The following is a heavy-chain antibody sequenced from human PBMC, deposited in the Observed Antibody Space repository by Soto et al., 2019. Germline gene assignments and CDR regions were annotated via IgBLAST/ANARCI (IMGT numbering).Heavy chain of an antibody. CDR1: GFTFGADA. CDR3: AKSPRRAYQHPWDF. J-gene: IGHJ4*02. Sequence: EVRLLESGGGLVQPGGSLRLSCAASGFTFGADAMNWVRQAPGKGLEWVSGISGSGDGAYYADSVKGRFTISRDNSKNTLFLEMNSLRAEDTAVYYCAKSPRRAYQHPWDFWGQGTLVTVSS. V-gene: IGHV3-23*01. D-gene: IGHD1-26*01. CDR2: ISGSGDGA.